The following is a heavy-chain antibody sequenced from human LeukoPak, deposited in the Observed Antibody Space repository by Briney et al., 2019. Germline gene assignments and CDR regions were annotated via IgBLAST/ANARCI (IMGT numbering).Heavy chain of an antibody. CDR3: ARDSDIVVVPAAISAEYYGMDV. V-gene: IGHV1-69*13. Sequence: ASVKASCKASGGTFSSYAISRVRQAPGQGLEWMGGIIPIFGTANYAQKFQGRVTITADESTSTAYMELSSLRSEDTAVYYCARDSDIVVVPAAISAEYYGMDVWGQGTTVTVSS. CDR1: GGTFSSYA. CDR2: IIPIFGTA. D-gene: IGHD2-2*02. J-gene: IGHJ6*02.